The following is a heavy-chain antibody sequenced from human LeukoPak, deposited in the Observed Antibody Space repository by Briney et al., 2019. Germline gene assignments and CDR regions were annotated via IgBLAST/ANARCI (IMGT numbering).Heavy chain of an antibody. CDR3: ARGPSGRGQYYFDY. CDR2: MNPNSGNT. CDR1: GYTFTSYD. J-gene: IGHJ4*02. D-gene: IGHD5-12*01. V-gene: IGHV1-8*01. Sequence: ASVKVSCKASGYTFTSYDINWVRQATGQGLEWMGWMNPNSGNTGYAQKFQGRVTMTRNTSISTAYMELSSLRSEDTAVYYCARGPSGRGQYYFDYWGQGTLVTVSS.